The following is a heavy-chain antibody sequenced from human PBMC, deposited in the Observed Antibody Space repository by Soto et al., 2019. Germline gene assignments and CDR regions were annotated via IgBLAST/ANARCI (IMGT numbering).Heavy chain of an antibody. Sequence: GGSLRLSCAASGFTFSSYAMHWVRQAPGKGLEYVSAISSNGGSTYYANSVKGRFTISRDNSKNTLYLQMGSLRAEDMAVYYCARDPDELHRYSSSWYPEYYYYYYMDVWGKGTTVTVSS. CDR3: ARDPDELHRYSSSWYPEYYYYYYMDV. D-gene: IGHD6-13*01. V-gene: IGHV3-64*01. CDR1: GFTFSSYA. CDR2: ISSNGGST. J-gene: IGHJ6*03.